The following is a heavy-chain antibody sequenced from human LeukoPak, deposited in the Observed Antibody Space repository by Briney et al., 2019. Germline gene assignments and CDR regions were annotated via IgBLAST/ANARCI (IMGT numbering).Heavy chain of an antibody. V-gene: IGHV1-69*04. Sequence: SVTVSCKASGGTFSSYAISWVRQPPGQGLEWMGRIIPILGIANYAQKFQGRVTITADKSTSTAYMELSSLRSEDTAVYYCARDYDSSGYLGYWGQGTLVTVSS. CDR2: IIPILGIA. D-gene: IGHD3-22*01. CDR3: ARDYDSSGYLGY. J-gene: IGHJ4*02. CDR1: GGTFSSYA.